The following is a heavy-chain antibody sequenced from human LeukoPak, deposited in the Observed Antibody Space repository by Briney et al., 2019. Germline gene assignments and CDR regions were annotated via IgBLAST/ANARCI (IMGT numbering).Heavy chain of an antibody. Sequence: GGSLRLSCAASGFTFSSYGMSWVRQAPGKGLEWVSAISGSGGSTYYADSVKGRFTTSRDNSKNTLYLQMNSLRAEDTAVYYCAKGGYYYGPFDYWGQGTLVTVSS. J-gene: IGHJ4*02. CDR3: AKGGYYYGPFDY. D-gene: IGHD3-10*01. CDR1: GFTFSSYG. CDR2: ISGSGGST. V-gene: IGHV3-23*01.